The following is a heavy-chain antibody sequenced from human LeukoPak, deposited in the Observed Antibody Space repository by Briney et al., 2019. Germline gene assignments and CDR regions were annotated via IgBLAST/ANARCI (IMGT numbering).Heavy chain of an antibody. CDR3: ARVWVENRYYYDSSGYQFDY. V-gene: IGHV3-53*01. J-gene: IGHJ4*02. CDR1: GFTVSGNY. CDR2: IYSGGTT. Sequence: QPGGSLRLSCAVSGFTVSGNYMSWVCQAPGKGLEWVSLIYSGGTTYYADSVKGRFTISRDNAKNSLYLQMNSLRAEDTAVYYCARVWVENRYYYDSSGYQFDYWGQGTLVTVSS. D-gene: IGHD3-22*01.